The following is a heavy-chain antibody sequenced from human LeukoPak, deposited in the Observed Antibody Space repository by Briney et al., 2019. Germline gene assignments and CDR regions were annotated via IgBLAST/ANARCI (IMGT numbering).Heavy chain of an antibody. J-gene: IGHJ4*02. V-gene: IGHV4-61*03. CDR3: ARQDEYDSSGYPSFDY. Sequence: PSETLSLTCSVSGGSVNSGGYFWTWIRQPPGKGLEWIGYVYDGENTAYNSSLKSRVTISVDKSKNHFSLKLSSVTAADTAVYYCARQDEYDSSGYPSFDYWGQETLVTVSS. D-gene: IGHD3-22*01. CDR1: GGSVNSGGYF. CDR2: VYDGENT.